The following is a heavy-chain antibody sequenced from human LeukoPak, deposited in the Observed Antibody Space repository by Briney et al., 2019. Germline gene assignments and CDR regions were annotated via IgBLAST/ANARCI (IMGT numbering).Heavy chain of an antibody. J-gene: IGHJ4*02. V-gene: IGHV1-58*01. CDR3: AAESLRYSSGWYFDY. CDR1: GFTFTSSA. Sequence: GTSVKVSCKASGFTFTSSAVQWVRQARGQRLEWIGWIVVGSGNTNYAQKFQERVTITRDMSTSTAYMELSSLRSEDTAVYYCAAESLRYSSGWYFDYWGQGTLVTVSS. CDR2: IVVGSGNT. D-gene: IGHD6-19*01.